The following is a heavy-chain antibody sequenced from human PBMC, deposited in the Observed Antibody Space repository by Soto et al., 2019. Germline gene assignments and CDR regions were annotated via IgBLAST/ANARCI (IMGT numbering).Heavy chain of an antibody. Sequence: SETLSLTCAVYGGSFSGYYWSWIRQPPGKGLEWIGEINHSGSTNYNPSLKSRVTISVDTSKNQFSLKLSSVTAADTAVYYCARLGYCSGGSCYSLLDYYYYMDVWGKWTTVTVSS. D-gene: IGHD2-15*01. CDR2: INHSGST. CDR3: ARLGYCSGGSCYSLLDYYYYMDV. CDR1: GGSFSGYY. V-gene: IGHV4-34*01. J-gene: IGHJ6*03.